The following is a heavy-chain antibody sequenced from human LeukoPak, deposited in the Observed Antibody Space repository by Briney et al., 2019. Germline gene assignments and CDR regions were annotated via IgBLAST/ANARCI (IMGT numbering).Heavy chain of an antibody. CDR1: GASISRSTYY. CDR2: IYYSGST. Sequence: SETLSLTCTVSGASISRSTYYWAWLRQPPGKGLEWIGSIYYSGSTYYNPSLKSRVTISVDTSKNQFSLKVSSVTAADTAVYYCARSTGSYFDWGRGTLVTVSS. CDR3: ARSTGSYFD. D-gene: IGHD1-26*01. J-gene: IGHJ4*02. V-gene: IGHV4-39*01.